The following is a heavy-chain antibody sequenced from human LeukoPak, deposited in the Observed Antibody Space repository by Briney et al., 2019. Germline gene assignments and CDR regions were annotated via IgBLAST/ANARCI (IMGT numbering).Heavy chain of an antibody. D-gene: IGHD3-9*01. J-gene: IGHJ4*03. V-gene: IGHV5-51*01. Sequence: GESLKISCKGSGYSFTSYWIGWVRQMPGKGLEWMGIIYPGDSDTRYSPSFQGQVTISADKSISTAYLQWSSLKASDTAMYYCARLGLRYFDWLLPAGIDYWGQGTTVTVSS. CDR1: GYSFTSYW. CDR3: ARLGLRYFDWLLPAGIDY. CDR2: IYPGDSDT.